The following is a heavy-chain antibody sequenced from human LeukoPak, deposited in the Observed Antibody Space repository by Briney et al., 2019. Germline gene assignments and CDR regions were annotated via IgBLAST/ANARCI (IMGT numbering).Heavy chain of an antibody. CDR3: ASLNSGSGSYYKYYFDY. D-gene: IGHD3-10*01. V-gene: IGHV4-34*01. CDR1: GGSISGYY. CDR2: INHSGST. Sequence: PSETLSLTCTVSGGSISGYYWSWIRQPPGKGLEWIGEINHSGSTNYNPSLKSRVTISVDTSKNQFSLKLSSVTAADTAVYYCASLNSGSGSYYKYYFDYWGRGTLVTVSS. J-gene: IGHJ4*02.